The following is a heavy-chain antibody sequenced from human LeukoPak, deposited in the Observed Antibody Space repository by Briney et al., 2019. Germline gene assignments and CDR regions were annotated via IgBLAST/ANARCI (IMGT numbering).Heavy chain of an antibody. V-gene: IGHV3-23*01. CDR2: ISPTAGTT. Sequence: PGGSLRLSCAASGFTFSSYGMNWVRQAPGKGLEWVSHISPTAGTTYYANSVKGRFTISRENSKSTLYLQMNSLRAEDTAVYYCAKRTGLDAFDIWGQGTMVIVSS. CDR3: AKRTGLDAFDI. CDR1: GFTFSSYG. J-gene: IGHJ3*02.